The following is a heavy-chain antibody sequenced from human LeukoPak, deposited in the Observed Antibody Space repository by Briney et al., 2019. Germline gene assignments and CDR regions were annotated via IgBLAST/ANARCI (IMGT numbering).Heavy chain of an antibody. CDR3: ARDMRLLYSPVTLFDY. Sequence: ASVKVSCKASGYTFTSYGISWVRQAPGQGLEWMGWISAYNGNTNYAQKLQGRVTMTTDTSTNTAYMELRSLRSDDTAVYYCARDMRLLYSPVTLFDYWGQGTLVTVSS. CDR1: GYTFTSYG. J-gene: IGHJ4*02. V-gene: IGHV1-18*01. CDR2: ISAYNGNT. D-gene: IGHD2-2*02.